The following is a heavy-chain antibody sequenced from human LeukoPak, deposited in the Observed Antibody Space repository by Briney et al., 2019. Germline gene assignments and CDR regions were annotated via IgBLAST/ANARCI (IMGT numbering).Heavy chain of an antibody. CDR2: ISSSGGYI. CDR1: GFSIKTYS. CDR3: AKLRDTVTSASDY. D-gene: IGHD4-17*01. Sequence: GGSLRLSCAASGFSIKTYSMTWVRQAPGKGLEWVSTISSSGGYIYYADSVKGRFTISRDTAKNSLYLQMNSLRVEDTAVYNCAKLRDTVTSASDYWGQGTLVTVSS. J-gene: IGHJ4*02. V-gene: IGHV3-21*01.